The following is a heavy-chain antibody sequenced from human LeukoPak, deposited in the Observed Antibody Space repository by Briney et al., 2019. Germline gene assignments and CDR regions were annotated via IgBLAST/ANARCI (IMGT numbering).Heavy chain of an antibody. J-gene: IGHJ4*02. Sequence: GGSLRLSCAASGFTFSTYTMNWVRQAPGQGLEWVSSITSNGYYIYYADSVKGRFTISRDNAKNSLYLQMNSLRAEDTAIYYCARDGSGWSYLDYWGQGTLVTVSS. V-gene: IGHV3-21*01. CDR1: GFTFSTYT. CDR2: ITSNGYYI. D-gene: IGHD6-19*01. CDR3: ARDGSGWSYLDY.